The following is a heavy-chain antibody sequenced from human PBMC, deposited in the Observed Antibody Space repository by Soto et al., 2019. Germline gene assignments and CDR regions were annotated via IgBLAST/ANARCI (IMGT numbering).Heavy chain of an antibody. J-gene: IGHJ5*02. D-gene: IGHD3-3*01. CDR2: IVPMFGTA. Sequence: QVQLVQSGAEVKKPGSSVNVSCKTSGGTFGNSAVTWVRQAPGQGLEWMGGIVPMFGTANYAQKFQGRLTITADNSTNTAYMELSSLTSDDTAVYYCARDGDPRNDFWSGPLGGGWFDPWGQGTLVTVSS. CDR1: GGTFGNSA. V-gene: IGHV1-69*14. CDR3: ARDGDPRNDFWSGPLGGGWFDP.